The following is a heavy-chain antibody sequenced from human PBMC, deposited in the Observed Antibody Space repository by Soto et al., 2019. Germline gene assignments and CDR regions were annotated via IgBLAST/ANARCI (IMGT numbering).Heavy chain of an antibody. CDR1: GGSISSYY. Sequence: PSETLSLTCTVSGGSISSYYWSWIRQPPGKGLEWIGYIYYSGSTNYNPSLKSRVTISVDTSKNQFSLKLSSVTAADTAVYYCARHRSYDYIWGSRRLYYFDYWGQGTLVTVSS. CDR3: ARHRSYDYIWGSRRLYYFDY. CDR2: IYYSGST. V-gene: IGHV4-59*08. J-gene: IGHJ4*02. D-gene: IGHD3-16*01.